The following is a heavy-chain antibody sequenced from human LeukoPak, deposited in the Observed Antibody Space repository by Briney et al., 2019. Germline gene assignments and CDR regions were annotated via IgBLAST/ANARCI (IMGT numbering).Heavy chain of an antibody. Sequence: PGGSLRLSCAASGFTFDDYAMHWVRQAPGKGLEWVSGISWNSGSIGYADSVKGRFTISRDNAKNSLYLQMNSLRAEDTALYYCAKDSSGYYSGLNYWGQGTLVTVPS. J-gene: IGHJ4*02. CDR1: GFTFDDYA. D-gene: IGHD3-22*01. CDR2: ISWNSGSI. CDR3: AKDSSGYYSGLNY. V-gene: IGHV3-9*01.